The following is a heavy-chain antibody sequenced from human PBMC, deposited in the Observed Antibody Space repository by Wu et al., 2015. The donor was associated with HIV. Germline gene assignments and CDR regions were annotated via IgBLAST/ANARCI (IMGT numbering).Heavy chain of an antibody. D-gene: IGHD2-2*03. CDR2: IIPIFGTA. J-gene: IGHJ4*02. V-gene: IGHV1-69*13. CDR1: GGTFSSYA. Sequence: QVQLVQSGAEVKKPGSSVKVSCKASGGTFSSYAISWVRQAPGQGLEWMGRIIPIFGTANYAQKFQGRVTITADESTSTAYMELSSLRSEDTAVYYCARAHLDTVVVRVAPEETGYLDLWGQGTLVSVSS. CDR3: ARAHLDTVVVRVAPEETGYLDL.